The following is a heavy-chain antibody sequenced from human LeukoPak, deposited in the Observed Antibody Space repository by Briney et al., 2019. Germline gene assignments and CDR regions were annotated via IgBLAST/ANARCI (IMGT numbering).Heavy chain of an antibody. Sequence: RAGGSLRLSCAASGFTFDDYGMSWVRQAPGKGLEWVSGINWNGGSTGYADSVKGRFTISRDNAKNSLYLQMNSLRAEDTALYYCARDLGSPFAFDIWGQGTMVTVSS. CDR3: ARDLGSPFAFDI. CDR1: GFTFDDYG. J-gene: IGHJ3*02. V-gene: IGHV3-20*04. CDR2: INWNGGST. D-gene: IGHD1-26*01.